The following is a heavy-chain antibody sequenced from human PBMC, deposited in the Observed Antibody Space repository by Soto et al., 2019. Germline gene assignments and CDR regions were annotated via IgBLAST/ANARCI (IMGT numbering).Heavy chain of an antibody. J-gene: IGHJ5*02. D-gene: IGHD3-3*01. CDR2: ISGSGGST. Sequence: GGSLRLSCAASGFTFSSYAMSWVRQAPGKGLEWVSAISGSGGSTYYADSVKGRFTISRDNSKNTLYLQMNSLRAEDTAVYYCAKGPIYDFWTSNWFDPWGQGTLVTVSS. V-gene: IGHV3-23*01. CDR1: GFTFSSYA. CDR3: AKGPIYDFWTSNWFDP.